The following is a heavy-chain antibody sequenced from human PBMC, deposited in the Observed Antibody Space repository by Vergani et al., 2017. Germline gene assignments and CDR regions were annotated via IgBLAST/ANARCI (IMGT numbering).Heavy chain of an antibody. D-gene: IGHD5-18*01. CDR3: AGLLGYQNWFDP. CDR2: IYYSGST. V-gene: IGHV4-38-2*01. CDR1: GYSISSGYY. Sequence: QVQLQESGPGLVKPSETLSLTCAVSGYSISSGYYWGWIRQPPGKGLEWIGSIYYSGSTYYNPSLKSRVTISVDTSKNQFSLKLSSVTAADTAVYYCAGLLGYQNWFDPWGQGTLVTVSS. J-gene: IGHJ5*02.